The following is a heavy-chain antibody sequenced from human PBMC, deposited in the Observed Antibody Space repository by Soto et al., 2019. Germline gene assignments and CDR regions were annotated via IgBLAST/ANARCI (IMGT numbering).Heavy chain of an antibody. CDR1: GGSISPYY. CDR3: ARGGGLFEY. J-gene: IGHJ4*02. D-gene: IGHD3-10*01. Sequence: SETLSLTCTVSGGSISPYYWSWIRQAPGKGLEWVGYIQYSGSTNYNPSLRSRATISVDTSKNQFSLKLTSVTAADTAMYYCARGGGLFEYWGQGTLVTVSS. V-gene: IGHV4-59*01. CDR2: IQYSGST.